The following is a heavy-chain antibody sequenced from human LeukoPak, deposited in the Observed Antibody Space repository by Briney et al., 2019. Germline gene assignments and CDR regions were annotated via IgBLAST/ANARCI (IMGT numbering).Heavy chain of an antibody. CDR3: TKDRTSGWNGIYWDLDL. J-gene: IGHJ2*01. CDR2: ISGSGSTT. D-gene: IGHD6-19*01. V-gene: IGHV3-23*01. Sequence: QSGGSLRLSCATSGFTFSTYALTWVRQAPGKGLEWVSSISGSGSTTYYADSVKGRFTISRDKSRNALFLQINSLRAEDTAIYYCTKDRTSGWNGIYWDLDLWGRGTLVTVSS. CDR1: GFTFSTYA.